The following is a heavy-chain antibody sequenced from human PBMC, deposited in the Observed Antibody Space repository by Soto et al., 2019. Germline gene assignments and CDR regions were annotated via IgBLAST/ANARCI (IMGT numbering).Heavy chain of an antibody. CDR2: ISAYNGNT. CDR3: ARDQADITIFGVVIFDY. J-gene: IGHJ4*02. Sequence: GASVKVSCKASGYTFTSYGISWVRQAPGQGLEWMGWISAYNGNTNYAQKLQGRVTMTTDTSTSTAYMELRSLRAEDTAVYYCARDQADITIFGVVIFDYWGQGTLVTVSS. CDR1: GYTFTSYG. V-gene: IGHV1-18*01. D-gene: IGHD3-3*01.